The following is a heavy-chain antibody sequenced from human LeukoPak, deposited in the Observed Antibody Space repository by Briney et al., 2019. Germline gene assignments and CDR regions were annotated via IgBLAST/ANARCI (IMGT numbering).Heavy chain of an antibody. CDR2: ISYDGSNK. CDR3: AKDLGSTSGYFDY. Sequence: GGSLRLSCAASGLTFRSYAMHWVRQAPGKGLEWVAVISYDGSNKYYADSVKGRFTISRDNSKNTLYLQMNSLRAEDTAVYYCAKDLGSTSGYFDYWGQGTLVTVSS. D-gene: IGHD2-2*01. CDR1: GLTFRSYA. J-gene: IGHJ4*02. V-gene: IGHV3-30-3*01.